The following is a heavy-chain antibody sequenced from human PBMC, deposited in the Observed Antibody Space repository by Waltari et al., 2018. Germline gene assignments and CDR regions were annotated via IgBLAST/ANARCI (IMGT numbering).Heavy chain of an antibody. V-gene: IGHV1-69*01. Sequence: QVQLVQSGAEVKKPGSSVKVSCKASGGTFGRFAISWVRQAAGEGLEWMGGIIPKIGASNYAQKFQGRVTITADDSTMIAYMEVSSLRFEDTAVYFCATDTSPPYWGQGTLVIVSS. CDR3: ATDTSPPY. J-gene: IGHJ4*02. CDR2: IIPKIGAS. D-gene: IGHD2-2*01. CDR1: GGTFGRFA.